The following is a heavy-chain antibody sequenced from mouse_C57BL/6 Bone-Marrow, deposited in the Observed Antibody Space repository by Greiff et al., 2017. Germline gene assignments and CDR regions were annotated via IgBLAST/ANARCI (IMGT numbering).Heavy chain of an antibody. CDR1: GYTFTDYY. CDR2: INPNNGVT. D-gene: IGHD2-2*01. Sequence: VQLQQPGAELVKPGASVKLSCKASGYTFTDYYMNWVKQSHGKSLEWIGDINPNNGVTSYNQKFKGKATLTVDKSSSTAYMELRSLTSEDSAVYYCARSGGYDGAWFAYWGQGTLVTVSA. J-gene: IGHJ3*01. CDR3: ARSGGYDGAWFAY. V-gene: IGHV1-26*01.